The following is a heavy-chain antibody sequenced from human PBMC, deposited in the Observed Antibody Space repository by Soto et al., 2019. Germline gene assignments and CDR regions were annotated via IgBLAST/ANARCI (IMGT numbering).Heavy chain of an antibody. CDR2: IIPIFGTA. CDR3: ARDPRLDILTGYYNVGWFDP. V-gene: IGHV1-69*06. J-gene: IGHJ5*02. D-gene: IGHD3-9*01. Sequence: QVQLVQSGAEVKKPGSSVKVSCKASGGTFSSYAISWVRQAPRQGLEWMGGIIPIFGTANYAQKFQGRVTITADKSTSTAYMGLSSLRSEDTAVYYCARDPRLDILTGYYNVGWFDPWGQGTLVTVSS. CDR1: GGTFSSYA.